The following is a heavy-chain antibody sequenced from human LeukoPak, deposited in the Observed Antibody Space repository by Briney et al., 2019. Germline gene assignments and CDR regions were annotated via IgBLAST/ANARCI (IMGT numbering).Heavy chain of an antibody. D-gene: IGHD3-3*02. J-gene: IGHJ4*02. V-gene: IGHV1-18*01. Sequence: ASVKVSCKASGYTFTDFGISWVRQAPGQGPEWMGWVSAYNGDRKYAQKLQGRVTMTTDTSTSTAYMELRSLTSDDTAVYYCVRELEFRAAGVPFPFAYWGQGTLVIVSS. CDR2: VSAYNGDR. CDR3: VRELEFRAAGVPFPFAY. CDR1: GYTFTDFG.